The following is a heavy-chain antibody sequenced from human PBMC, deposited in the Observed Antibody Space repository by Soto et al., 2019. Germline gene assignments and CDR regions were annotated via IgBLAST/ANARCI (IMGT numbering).Heavy chain of an antibody. CDR1: GFTFSSYW. CDR2: INSDGSST. J-gene: IGHJ5*02. CDR3: ARVVRGVNLVGNWFDP. V-gene: IGHV3-74*01. Sequence: GGSLRLSCAASGFTFSSYWMHWVRQAPGKGLVWVSRINSDGSSTSYADSVKGRFTISRDNAKNTLYLQMNSLRAEDTAVYYCARVVRGVNLVGNWFDPWGQGTLVTVSS. D-gene: IGHD3-10*01.